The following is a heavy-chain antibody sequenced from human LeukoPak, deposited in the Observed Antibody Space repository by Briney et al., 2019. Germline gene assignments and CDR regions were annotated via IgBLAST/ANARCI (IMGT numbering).Heavy chain of an antibody. CDR3: ARGQARLSWFDP. Sequence: SETLSLTCTVSGGSISSSSYYWGWIRQPPGKGPEWIGSIYYSGSTYYNPSLKSRVTISVDTSKNQFSLKLSSVTAADTAVYYCARGQARLSWFDPWGQGTLVTVSS. D-gene: IGHD6-19*01. J-gene: IGHJ5*02. CDR1: GGSISSSSYY. V-gene: IGHV4-39*07. CDR2: IYYSGST.